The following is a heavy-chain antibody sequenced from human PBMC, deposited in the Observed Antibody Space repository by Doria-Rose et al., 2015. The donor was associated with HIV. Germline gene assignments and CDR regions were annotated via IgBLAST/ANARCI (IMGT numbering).Heavy chain of an antibody. CDR1: GVSLSSPGMG. CDR2: IFSDDER. CDR3: ARIKSSRWYHKYYFDF. V-gene: IGHV2-26*01. Sequence: QVTLKESGPVLVKPTETLTLTCTVSGVSLSSPGMGVSWIRRPPGEALEWLANIFSDDERSYKTSLESRLTISRCTSKSQVVLTMTDMDPVDTATYYCARIKSSRWYHKYYFDFWGQGTLVIVSA. D-gene: IGHD6-13*01. J-gene: IGHJ4*02.